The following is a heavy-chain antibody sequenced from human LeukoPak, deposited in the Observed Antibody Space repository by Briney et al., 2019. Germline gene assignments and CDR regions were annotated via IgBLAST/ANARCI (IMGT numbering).Heavy chain of an antibody. V-gene: IGHV5-51*01. CDR3: ARHYCSSTSCYTGFDY. Sequence: GESLKISCKGSGYSFTSYWIGWVRQMPGKGLEWMGIIYPGDSDTRYSPSFQGQVTISADKSISTAYLQWSSLKASDTAMYYCARHYCSSTSCYTGFDYWGQGTLVTVSS. J-gene: IGHJ4*02. D-gene: IGHD2-2*02. CDR2: IYPGDSDT. CDR1: GYSFTSYW.